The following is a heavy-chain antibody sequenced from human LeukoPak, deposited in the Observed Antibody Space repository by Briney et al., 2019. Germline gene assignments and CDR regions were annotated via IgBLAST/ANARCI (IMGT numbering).Heavy chain of an antibody. J-gene: IGHJ4*02. V-gene: IGHV4-61*02. CDR2: IYTSGST. CDR1: GGSISSGSYY. CDR3: ASSSMVRGVPY. Sequence: SETLSLTCTVSGGSISSGSYYWSWIRQPAGKGLEWIGRIYTSGSTNYNPSLKSRVTISVDTSKNQFSLKLSSVTAADTAVYYCASSSMVRGVPYWGQGTLVTVSS. D-gene: IGHD3-10*01.